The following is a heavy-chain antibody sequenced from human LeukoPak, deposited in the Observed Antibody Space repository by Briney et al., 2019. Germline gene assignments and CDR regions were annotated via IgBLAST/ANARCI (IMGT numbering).Heavy chain of an antibody. CDR3: ARDRGSGIAVAFDY. D-gene: IGHD6-19*01. Sequence: PGGSLRLSCAASGFTFSSYEMNWVRQAPGKGLEWVSYISSSGGTIYYADSVKGRFTISRDNAKNSLYLQMNSLRAEDTAVYYCARDRGSGIAVAFDYWGQGTLVTVSS. CDR2: ISSSGGTI. V-gene: IGHV3-48*03. CDR1: GFTFSSYE. J-gene: IGHJ4*02.